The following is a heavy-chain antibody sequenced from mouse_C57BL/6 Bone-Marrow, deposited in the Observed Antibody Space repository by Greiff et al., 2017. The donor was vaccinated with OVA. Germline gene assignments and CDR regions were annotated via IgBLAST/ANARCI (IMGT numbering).Heavy chain of an antibody. J-gene: IGHJ1*03. V-gene: IGHV2-2*01. CDR1: GFSLTSYG. CDR3: ARNPAVVEGEWYFDV. Sequence: QVQLKESGPGLVQPSQSLSITCTVSGFSLTSYGVHWVRQSPGKGLEWLGVIWSGGSTDYNAAFISRLSISKDKSKSQVFFKMNSLQADDTAIYYCARNPAVVEGEWYFDVWGTGTTVTVSS. D-gene: IGHD1-1*01. CDR2: IWSGGST.